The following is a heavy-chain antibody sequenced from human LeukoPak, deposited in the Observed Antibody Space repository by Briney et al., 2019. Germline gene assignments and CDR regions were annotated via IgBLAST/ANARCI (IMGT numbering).Heavy chain of an antibody. Sequence: GGSLRLSCSASGFTFSSYAMHWVRQAPGKGLECVSAISSNGGSTYYADSVKGRFTISRDDSENTLYLQMSSLRAEDTAVYYCVKDLSYCSSTSCLPAVWGQETTVTVSS. V-gene: IGHV3-64D*06. CDR1: GFTFSSYA. CDR3: VKDLSYCSSTSCLPAV. D-gene: IGHD2-2*01. CDR2: ISSNGGST. J-gene: IGHJ6*02.